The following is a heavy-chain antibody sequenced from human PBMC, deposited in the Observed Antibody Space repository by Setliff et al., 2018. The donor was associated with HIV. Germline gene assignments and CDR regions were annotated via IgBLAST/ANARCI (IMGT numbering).Heavy chain of an antibody. CDR3: ARDIHSNSWYGVGGMDL. D-gene: IGHD6-13*01. J-gene: IGHJ6*02. V-gene: IGHV4-61*02. Sequence: SETLSLTCTVSGGSISSDNYYWSWIRQPAGKGLEWMGRIYSPGSTNYSPSLKSRLSISIDASKNQFSLRLSSVTAADTAVYYCARDIHSNSWYGVGGMDLWGQGTTVTVSS. CDR1: GGSISSDNYY. CDR2: IYSPGST.